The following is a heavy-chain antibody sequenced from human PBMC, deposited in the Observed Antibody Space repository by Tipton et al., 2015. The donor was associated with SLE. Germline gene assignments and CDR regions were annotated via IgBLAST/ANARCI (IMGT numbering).Heavy chain of an antibody. CDR3: ARQRGRWLLDAFDI. J-gene: IGHJ3*02. D-gene: IGHD6-19*01. V-gene: IGHV4-59*08. Sequence: LRLSCTVSGDSVSSYYWSWIRQPPGKGLEWIGYIYYSGSTNYNPSLKSRVTISVDTSKNQFSLKLSSVTAADTAVYYCARQRGRWLLDAFDIWGQGTMVTVSS. CDR2: IYYSGST. CDR1: GDSVSSYY.